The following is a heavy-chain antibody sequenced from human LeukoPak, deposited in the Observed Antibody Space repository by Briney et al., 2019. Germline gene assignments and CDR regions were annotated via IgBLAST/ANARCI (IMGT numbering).Heavy chain of an antibody. CDR2: MNPNSGNT. J-gene: IGHJ6*02. CDR3: ARAGLYGDYGLSRYGMDV. Sequence: ASVKVSCKASGYTFTSYDINWVRQATGQGLEWMGWMNPNSGNTGYAQKFQDRVTMTRNTSISTAYMELSSLRSEDTAVYYCARAGLYGDYGLSRYGMDVWGQGTTVTVSS. V-gene: IGHV1-8*01. CDR1: GYTFTSYD. D-gene: IGHD4-17*01.